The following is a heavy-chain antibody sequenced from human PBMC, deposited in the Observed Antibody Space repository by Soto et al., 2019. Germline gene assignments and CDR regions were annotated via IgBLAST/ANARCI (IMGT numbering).Heavy chain of an antibody. D-gene: IGHD3-10*01. V-gene: IGHV3-23*01. CDR1: GFTFSSYA. Sequence: PGGSLRLSCAASGFTFSSYAMSWVRQAPGKGLEWVSAISGSGGTTYYADSVNGRFTFSRDNSKNTLYLQMNSLRAEDTAVYYCARGVGPSWSYYNSYFDYWGQGTLVTVSS. CDR2: ISGSGGTT. J-gene: IGHJ4*02. CDR3: ARGVGPSWSYYNSYFDY.